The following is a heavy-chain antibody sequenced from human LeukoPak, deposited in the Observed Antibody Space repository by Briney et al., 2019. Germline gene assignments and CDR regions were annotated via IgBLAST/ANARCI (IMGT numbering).Heavy chain of an antibody. CDR2: INPNSGGT. V-gene: IGHV1-2*02. Sequence: ASVKVSCKASGYTFTDYYMYWVRQAPGQGLEWMGWINPNSGGTNYAQKFQGRVTMTSDTSISTAYMELSSLRSDDTAVYYCAKDINWNYGYFDHWGQGTLVTVSS. D-gene: IGHD1-7*01. CDR3: AKDINWNYGYFDH. CDR1: GYTFTDYY. J-gene: IGHJ4*02.